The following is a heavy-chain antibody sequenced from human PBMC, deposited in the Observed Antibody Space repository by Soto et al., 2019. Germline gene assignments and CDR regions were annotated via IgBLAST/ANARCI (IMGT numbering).Heavy chain of an antibody. V-gene: IGHV1-69*06. D-gene: IGHD2-2*01. J-gene: IGHJ4*02. CDR3: ATRGVVPAAWDFDY. CDR1: GGTFSSYA. Sequence: GASLKVSCKASGGTFSSYAISWVRQAPGQGLEWMGGIIPIFGTANYAQKFQGRVTMTEDTSTDTAYMELSSLRSEDTAVYYCATRGVVPAAWDFDYWGQGTLVTVSS. CDR2: IIPIFGTA.